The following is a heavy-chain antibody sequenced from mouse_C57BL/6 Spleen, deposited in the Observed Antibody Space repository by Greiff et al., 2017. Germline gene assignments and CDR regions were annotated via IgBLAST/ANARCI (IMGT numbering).Heavy chain of an antibody. V-gene: IGHV1-52*01. Sequence: QVQLKQPGAELVRPGSSVKLSCKASGYTFTSYWMHWVKQRPIQGLEWIGNIDPSDSETHYNQKFKDKATLTVDKSSSTAYMQLSSLTSEDSAVYYGARQGDAHYFDYWGQGTTLTVSS. CDR3: ARQGDAHYFDY. CDR1: GYTFTSYW. CDR2: IDPSDSET. J-gene: IGHJ2*01.